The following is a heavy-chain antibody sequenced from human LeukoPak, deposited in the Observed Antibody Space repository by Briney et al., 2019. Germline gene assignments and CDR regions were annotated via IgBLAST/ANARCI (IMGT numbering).Heavy chain of an antibody. CDR2: IDPSDSYT. CDR1: GYSFTSYW. Sequence: GESLKISCKGSGYSFTSYWISWVRQMPGKGLEWMGRIDPSDSYTNYSPSFQGHVTISTDKSISTAYLQWSSLKASDTAMYYCARLTMIRGVIISFDYWGQGTLVSVSS. D-gene: IGHD3-10*01. V-gene: IGHV5-10-1*01. J-gene: IGHJ4*02. CDR3: ARLTMIRGVIISFDY.